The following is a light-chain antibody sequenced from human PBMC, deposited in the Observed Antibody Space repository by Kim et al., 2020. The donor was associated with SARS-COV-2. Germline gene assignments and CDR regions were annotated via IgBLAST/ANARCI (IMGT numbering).Light chain of an antibody. CDR2: DTF. Sequence: FAQRERPTSSCRASEMVGSSFAWYQKKPGQPPRLLIYDTFSRTTGIPARFSASGSGTDFTLTISSVEPEDFAVYYCQQRGNWPLTFGQGTKVDIK. CDR3: QQRGNWPLT. V-gene: IGKV3-11*01. CDR1: EMVGSS. J-gene: IGKJ1*01.